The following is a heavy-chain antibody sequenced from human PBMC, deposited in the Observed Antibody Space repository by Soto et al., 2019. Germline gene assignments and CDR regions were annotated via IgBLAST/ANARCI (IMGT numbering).Heavy chain of an antibody. J-gene: IGHJ6*02. Sequence: GGSLRLSCAASGFTFSSFWMHWVRQAPGEGLVWVSRINTDGSYTTYADSVKGRFTISRDNAKNTLFLQMNSLRPEDTAVYYCAGRHYDILTAYYGMDVWAQGTTVPVSS. CDR3: AGRHYDILTAYYGMDV. D-gene: IGHD3-9*01. CDR1: GFTFSSFW. V-gene: IGHV3-74*01. CDR2: INTDGSYT.